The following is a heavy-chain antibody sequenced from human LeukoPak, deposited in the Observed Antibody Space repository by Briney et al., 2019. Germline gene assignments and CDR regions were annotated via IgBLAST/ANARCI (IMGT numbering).Heavy chain of an antibody. D-gene: IGHD5-18*01. CDR2: ISYDGSNK. CDR1: GFTFSSYA. Sequence: GRSLRLSCAASGFTFSSYAMHWVRQAPGKGLEWVAVISYDGSNKYYADSVKGRFTISRDNSKNTLYLQMNSLRAEDTAVYCCARENGEQLWPYFDYWGQGTLVTVSS. J-gene: IGHJ4*02. CDR3: ARENGEQLWPYFDY. V-gene: IGHV3-30*04.